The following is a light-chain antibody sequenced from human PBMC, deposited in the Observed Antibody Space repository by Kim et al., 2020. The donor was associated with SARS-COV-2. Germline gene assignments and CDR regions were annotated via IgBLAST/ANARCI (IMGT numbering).Light chain of an antibody. Sequence: ASVGDRVTITCRSSQVITNYLAWYQQKPGTVPKLLIYAASTLQSGDPSRFSGSVSGTYFTLTISVLQPEDVATYYCHKSVSAPFTFSQGTKV. CDR1: QVITNY. V-gene: IGKV1-27*01. J-gene: IGKJ1*01. CDR3: HKSVSAPFT. CDR2: AAS.